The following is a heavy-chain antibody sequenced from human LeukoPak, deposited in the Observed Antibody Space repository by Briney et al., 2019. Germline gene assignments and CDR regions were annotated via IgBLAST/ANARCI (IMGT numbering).Heavy chain of an antibody. Sequence: TSETLSLTCTVSGGSISSYYWSWIRQPLGKGLEWIGNIYYSGSTNYNPSLKSRVTISVDTSKNQFSLKLSSVTAADTAVYYCTRGSIAYYYMDVWGKGTTVTISS. CDR3: TRGSIAYYYMDV. CDR1: GGSISSYY. CDR2: IYYSGST. J-gene: IGHJ6*03. D-gene: IGHD3-22*01. V-gene: IGHV4-59*01.